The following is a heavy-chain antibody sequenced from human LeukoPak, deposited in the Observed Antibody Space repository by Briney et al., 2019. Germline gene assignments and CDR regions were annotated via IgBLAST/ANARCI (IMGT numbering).Heavy chain of an antibody. D-gene: IGHD5-12*01. V-gene: IGHV3-7*01. Sequence: GGSLRLSCATSGFTFSSSWMSWVRQAPGKGLECVANIKEDGREKYYVDSVKGRFTISRDNSKNTLYLRMNSLRAEDTAVYYCARDGGYDFGYFDYWGQGTLVTVSS. J-gene: IGHJ4*02. CDR3: ARDGGYDFGYFDY. CDR1: GFTFSSSW. CDR2: IKEDGREK.